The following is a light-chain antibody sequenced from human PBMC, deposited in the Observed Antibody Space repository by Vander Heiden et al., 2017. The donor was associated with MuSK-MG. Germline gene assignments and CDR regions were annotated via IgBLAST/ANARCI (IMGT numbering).Light chain of an antibody. V-gene: IGKV1-33*01. CDR2: DAS. J-gene: IGKJ2*01. CDR1: QDISNY. Sequence: DIQMTQSPSSLSASIGDRVTITCQASQDISNYLNWYQQKPGKAPKLLISDASTLETGVPSRFTGGRSGTDFTFTISSLQPEDIATYYCQQYDKVPPRYAFGQGTKVEIK. CDR3: QQYDKVPPRYA.